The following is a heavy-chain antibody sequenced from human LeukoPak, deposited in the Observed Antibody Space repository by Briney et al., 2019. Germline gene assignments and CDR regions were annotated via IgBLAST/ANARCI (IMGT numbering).Heavy chain of an antibody. CDR1: RYSFTTYW. V-gene: IGHV5-51*01. CDR2: IYPGDSDT. CDR3: ARSLGTYSSGYYKHHFDY. J-gene: IGHJ4*02. Sequence: GESLKISCKGSRYSFTTYWIGWVRQMPGKGLEWMGIIYPGDSDTRYSPSFQGQVTISVDKSISTAYLQWSSLKASDTAMYYCARSLGTYSSGYYKHHFDYWGQGTPVTVSS. D-gene: IGHD3-22*01.